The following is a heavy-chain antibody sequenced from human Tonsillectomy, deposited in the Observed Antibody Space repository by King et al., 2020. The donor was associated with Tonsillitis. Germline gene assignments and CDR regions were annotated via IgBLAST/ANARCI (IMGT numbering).Heavy chain of an antibody. CDR2: IRYDGSQY. Sequence: QLVQSGGGVVQPGGSLRLSCAASGFTFSTYGMHWVRQAPGKGLEWVAFIRYDGSQYSYTDFVKGRFTISRDNYKNTLHLQMNSLRAEDTAVYYCVKEVDGLYGYWGQGTLVTVSS. J-gene: IGHJ4*02. V-gene: IGHV3-30*02. CDR3: VKEVDGLYGY. D-gene: IGHD4-17*01. CDR1: GFTFSTYG.